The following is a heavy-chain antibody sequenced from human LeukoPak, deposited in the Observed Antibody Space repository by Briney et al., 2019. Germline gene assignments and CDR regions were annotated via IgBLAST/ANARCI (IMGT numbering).Heavy chain of an antibody. CDR3: ARVGPSDYVWGSYRRYPWFDP. Sequence: SETLSLTCTVSGGSISSYYWSWIRRPPGKGLEWVGYIYYSGSTNYNPSLKSRVTISVDTSKNQFSLKLSSVTAADTAVYYCARVGPSDYVWGSYRRYPWFDPWGQGTLGTVSS. CDR2: IYYSGST. D-gene: IGHD3-16*02. J-gene: IGHJ5*02. V-gene: IGHV4-59*01. CDR1: GGSISSYY.